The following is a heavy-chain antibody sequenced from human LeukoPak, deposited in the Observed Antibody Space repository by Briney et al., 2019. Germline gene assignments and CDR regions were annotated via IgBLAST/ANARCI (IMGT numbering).Heavy chain of an antibody. J-gene: IGHJ4*02. CDR1: GGTFSSYT. CDR2: IIPILGIA. Sequence: SVKVSCKASGGTFSSYTISWVRQAPGQGLEWMGRIIPILGIANYAQKFQGRVTITADKSTSTAYMELSSLRSEDTAVYYCAGALDYGDPSRVLWGQGTLVTVSS. CDR3: AGALDYGDPSRVL. D-gene: IGHD4-17*01. V-gene: IGHV1-69*02.